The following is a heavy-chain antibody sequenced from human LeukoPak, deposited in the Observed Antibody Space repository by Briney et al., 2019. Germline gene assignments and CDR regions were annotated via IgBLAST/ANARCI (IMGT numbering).Heavy chain of an antibody. V-gene: IGHV4-34*01. CDR3: ARLHWGSGWYFDL. D-gene: IGHD7-27*01. CDR2: INHSGST. J-gene: IGHJ2*01. Sequence: SETLSLTCAVYGGSFSGYYWSWIRQPPGEGLEWIGEINHSGSTNYNPSLKSRVTISVDTSKNQFSLKLSSVTAADTAVYYCARLHWGSGWYFDLWGRGTLVTVSS. CDR1: GGSFSGYY.